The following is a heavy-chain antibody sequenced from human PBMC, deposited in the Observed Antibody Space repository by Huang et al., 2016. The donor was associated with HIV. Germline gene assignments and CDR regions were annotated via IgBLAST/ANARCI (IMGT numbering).Heavy chain of an antibody. CDR3: ARQRSPDSSSHLY. J-gene: IGHJ4*02. CDR1: GYTFSSYA. D-gene: IGHD6-13*01. CDR2: ISSGDGRT. Sequence: QVQLVQSGAEVRKPGASVRVSCKASGYTFSSYAIHWVRQAPGQSLEWMGRISSGDGRTEYLGQLQGRATLTTDTSANAVYLDLSGLRSEDTAVYYCARQRSPDSSSHLYWGQGTLVTVSS. V-gene: IGHV1-3*04.